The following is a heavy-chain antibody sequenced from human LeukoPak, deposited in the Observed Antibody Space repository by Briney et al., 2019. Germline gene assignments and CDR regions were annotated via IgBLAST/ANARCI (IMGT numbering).Heavy chain of an antibody. J-gene: IGHJ3*02. CDR2: INPNIGGT. CDR3: ASLFGGDHAFDI. D-gene: IGHD3-10*02. CDR1: GYTFTGYY. Sequence: GASVKVSCKASGYTFTGYYMHWVRQAPGQGLEWMGWINPNIGGTNYAQKFQGWVTMTRDTSIRTAYMELGRLRSDDTAVYYCASLFGGDHAFDIWGQGTMVTVSS. V-gene: IGHV1-2*04.